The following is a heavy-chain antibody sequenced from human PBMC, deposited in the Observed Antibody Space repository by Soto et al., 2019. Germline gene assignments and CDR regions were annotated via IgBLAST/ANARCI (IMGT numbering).Heavy chain of an antibody. D-gene: IGHD5-18*01. CDR2: IVVGSGNT. V-gene: IGHV1-58*01. Sequence: ASVKVSCKASGFTFTSSAVQWVRQARGQRLEWIGWIVVGSGNTNYAQKLQERVTITRDMSTSTAYMELRSLRSDDTAVYYCARSSYGFFVRLKIYGMDVWGQGTTVTVSS. CDR1: GFTFTSSA. CDR3: ARSSYGFFVRLKIYGMDV. J-gene: IGHJ6*02.